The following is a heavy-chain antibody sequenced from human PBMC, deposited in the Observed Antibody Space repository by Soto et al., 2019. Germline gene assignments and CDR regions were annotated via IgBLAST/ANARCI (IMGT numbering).Heavy chain of an antibody. V-gene: IGHV1-8*01. CDR3: ARMETFGSLNWFDP. J-gene: IGHJ5*02. CDR1: GYSFTNND. D-gene: IGHD3-16*01. Sequence: GPSVKVSCKASGYSFTNNDVSWVRQATGQGLEWMGWMNPGSGDTGYAQKFQGRVTMTRDISIATAYMELSSLRSDDTAIYYCARMETFGSLNWFDPWSQGTLVTVSS. CDR2: MNPGSGDT.